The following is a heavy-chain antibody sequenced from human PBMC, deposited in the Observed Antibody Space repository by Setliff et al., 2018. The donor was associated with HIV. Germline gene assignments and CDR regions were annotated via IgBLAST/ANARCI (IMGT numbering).Heavy chain of an antibody. CDR1: GYTFTSYY. CDR2: INPSGGST. V-gene: IGHV1-46*01. D-gene: IGHD6-13*01. CDR3: ASARIAAAGFDP. J-gene: IGHJ5*02. Sequence: ASVKVSCKASGYTFTSYYMHWVRQAPGQGLEWMGIINPSGGSTSYVQKFQGRVTMTRDTSTSTVYMELSSLRSEDTAVYYCASARIAAAGFDPWGQGTLVTVSS.